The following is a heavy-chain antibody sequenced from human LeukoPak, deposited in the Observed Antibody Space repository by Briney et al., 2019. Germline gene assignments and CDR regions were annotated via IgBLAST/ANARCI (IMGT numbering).Heavy chain of an antibody. CDR3: ARDRDYYDSSGYNGAGWFDP. J-gene: IGHJ5*02. CDR2: IYTSGST. CDR1: GGSISSGSYY. D-gene: IGHD3-22*01. Sequence: SETLSLTCAVSGGSISSGSYYWSWIRQPAGKGLEWIGRIYTSGSTNYNPSLKSRVTISVDTSKNQFSLKLSSVTAADTAVYYCARDRDYYDSSGYNGAGWFDPWGQGTLVTVSS. V-gene: IGHV4-61*02.